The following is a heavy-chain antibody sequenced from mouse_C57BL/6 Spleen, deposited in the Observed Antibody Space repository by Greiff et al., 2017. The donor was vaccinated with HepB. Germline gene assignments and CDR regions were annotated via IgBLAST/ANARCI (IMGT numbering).Heavy chain of an antibody. CDR1: GYTFTSYW. CDR3: ARGYDYDRGFAY. CDR2: IHPNSGST. V-gene: IGHV1-64*01. J-gene: IGHJ3*01. Sequence: VQLQQSGAELVKPGASVKLSCKASGYTFTSYWMHWVKQRPGQGLEWIGMIHPNSGSTNYNEKFKSKATLTVDKSSSTAYMQLSSLTSEDSAVYYCARGYDYDRGFAYWGQGTLVTVSA. D-gene: IGHD2-4*01.